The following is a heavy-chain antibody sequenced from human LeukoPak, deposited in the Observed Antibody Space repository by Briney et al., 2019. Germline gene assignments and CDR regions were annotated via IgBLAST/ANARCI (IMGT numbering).Heavy chain of an antibody. CDR3: AREGAARANYYYYYYMDV. Sequence: SETLSLTCTVSGGSVSSSSYYWGWIGQPPGKGLEWIGSIYYSGSTYYNPSLKSRVTLSVDTSKNQFSLKLSSVTAADTAVYYSAREGAARANYYYYYYMDVWGKGTTVTVSS. D-gene: IGHD6-6*01. J-gene: IGHJ6*03. CDR2: IYYSGST. CDR1: GGSVSSSSYY. V-gene: IGHV4-39*07.